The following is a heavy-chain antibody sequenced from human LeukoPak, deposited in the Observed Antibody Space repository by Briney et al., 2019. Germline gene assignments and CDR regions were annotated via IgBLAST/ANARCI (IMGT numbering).Heavy chain of an antibody. CDR2: IKEDGSEK. CDR1: GFTFSRYW. V-gene: IGHV3-7*01. Sequence: GGSLRLSCAASGFTFSRYWMSWVRQAPGKGLECVANIKEDGSEKYYVGSVKGRFTISRDNAKNSLYLQMNSLRVEDTAIYYCSRGGNHDLDYWGQGTLVTVSS. J-gene: IGHJ4*02. CDR3: SRGGNHDLDY. D-gene: IGHD1-26*01.